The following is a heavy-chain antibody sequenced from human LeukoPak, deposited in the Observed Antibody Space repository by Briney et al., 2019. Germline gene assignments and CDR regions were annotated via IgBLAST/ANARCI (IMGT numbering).Heavy chain of an antibody. CDR2: IYYSGST. CDR3: AGLRIAAAGPLFDP. CDR1: GGSISSYY. Sequence: PSETLSLTCTVSGGSISSYYWSWIRQPPGKGLEWIGYIYYSGSTNYNPSLKSRVTISVDTSKNQFSLKLSSVTAADTAVYYCAGLRIAAAGPLFDPWGQGTLVTVSS. V-gene: IGHV4-59*08. D-gene: IGHD6-13*01. J-gene: IGHJ5*02.